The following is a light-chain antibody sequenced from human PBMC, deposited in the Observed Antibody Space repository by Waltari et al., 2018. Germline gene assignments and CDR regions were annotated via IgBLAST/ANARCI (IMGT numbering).Light chain of an antibody. CDR1: SSDVGSYNS. Sequence: QSALTQPASVSGSPGQSITISCTGTSSDVGSYNSVSWYQDHPGQGPKVIIYDVSDRPSGVSARFAGSKSGNTASLTISGLQAEDEADYYCSSQSSNNVVLFGGWTKVTVL. CDR3: SSQSSNNVVL. V-gene: IGLV2-14*03. CDR2: DVS. J-gene: IGLJ3*02.